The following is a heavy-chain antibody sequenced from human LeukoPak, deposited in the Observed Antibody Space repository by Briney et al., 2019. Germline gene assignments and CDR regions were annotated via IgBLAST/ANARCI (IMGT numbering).Heavy chain of an antibody. D-gene: IGHD1/OR15-1a*01. V-gene: IGHV3-7*01. J-gene: IGHJ4*02. CDR3: ARVAGTRDFDY. CDR2: IKQDGSEK. CDR1: GFTFSSYW. Sequence: PGGSLRLFCAASGFTFSSYWMSWVRQAPGKGLEWVANIKQDGSEKYYVDSVRGRFTISRDNAKNSLYLQMNSLRAEDTAVYYYARVAGTRDFDYWGQGTLVTVSS.